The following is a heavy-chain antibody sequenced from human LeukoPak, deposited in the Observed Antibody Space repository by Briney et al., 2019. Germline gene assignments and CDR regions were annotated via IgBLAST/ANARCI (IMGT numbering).Heavy chain of an antibody. Sequence: SETLSLTCTVSGGSISSYYWSWIRQPPGKGLEWIGYIYYSGSNNYNPSLKSRVTISVDTSKNQFSLKLISVTAADTAVYYCARHMFYYDSSGYYTPGYFDYWGQGTPVTVSS. CDR1: GGSISSYY. V-gene: IGHV4-59*08. CDR2: IYYSGSN. D-gene: IGHD3-22*01. J-gene: IGHJ4*02. CDR3: ARHMFYYDSSGYYTPGYFDY.